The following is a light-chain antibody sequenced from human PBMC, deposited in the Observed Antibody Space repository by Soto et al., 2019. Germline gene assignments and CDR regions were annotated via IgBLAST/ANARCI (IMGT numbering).Light chain of an antibody. V-gene: IGKV3-11*01. CDR1: QSVGTS. CDR3: QQRARWPPD. J-gene: IGKJ3*01. CDR2: DAS. Sequence: EIVLTQSPATLSLSPGERATLSCRASQSVGTSLAWYQQKPGRAPSLLIYDASTRATGVPARFTGSGSETDFTLTITNLEPEDFAVYYCQQRARWPPDFGPGTKVDIK.